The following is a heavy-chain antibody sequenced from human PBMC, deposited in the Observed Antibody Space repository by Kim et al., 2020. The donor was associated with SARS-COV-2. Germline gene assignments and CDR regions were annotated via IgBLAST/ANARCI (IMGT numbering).Heavy chain of an antibody. CDR3: ARGFRIQLWLFDY. CDR2: IYYSGST. V-gene: IGHV4-39*01. D-gene: IGHD5-18*01. CDR1: GGSISSSSYY. Sequence: SETLSLTFTVSGGSISSSSYYWGWIRQPPGKGLEWIGSIYYSGSTYYNPSLKSRVTISVDTSKNQFSLKLSSVTAADTAVYYCARGFRIQLWLFDYWGQGTLVTVSS. J-gene: IGHJ4*02.